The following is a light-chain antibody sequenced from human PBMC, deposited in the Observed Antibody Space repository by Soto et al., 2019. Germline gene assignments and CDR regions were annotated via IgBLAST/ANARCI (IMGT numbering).Light chain of an antibody. CDR3: NSYTTSGTRV. J-gene: IGLJ3*02. CDR2: EVS. V-gene: IGLV2-14*01. CDR1: SSDIGRYDY. Sequence: QLVLTQPASVSGSPGQSITISCTGTSSDIGRYDYVSWYQQHPDKAPKLMIYEVSNRPSGVSNRFSGSKSGNTASLTISGLQAEDEAVYYCNSYTTSGTRVFGGGTKLTVL.